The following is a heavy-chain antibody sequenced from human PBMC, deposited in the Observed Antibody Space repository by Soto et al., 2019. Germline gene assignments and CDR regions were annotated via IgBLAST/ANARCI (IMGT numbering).Heavy chain of an antibody. Sequence: EVQLVESGGGLVKPGGSLRLSCAASGFSFSIYSMNWVRQAPGEGLEWVSSISSSSSYIYYADSVKGRFTISRDNAKNSLYLQVNSLRAEDTAVYYCARAVGNRPTDYWGQGTLVTVSS. CDR1: GFSFSIYS. J-gene: IGHJ4*02. CDR2: ISSSSSYI. CDR3: ARAVGNRPTDY. D-gene: IGHD4-4*01. V-gene: IGHV3-21*01.